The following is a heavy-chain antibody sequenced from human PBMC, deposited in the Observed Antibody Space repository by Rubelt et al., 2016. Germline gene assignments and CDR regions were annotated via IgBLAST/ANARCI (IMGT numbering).Heavy chain of an antibody. Sequence: QLVESGGGLVQPGGSLRLSCSASGFTFSSCAMYWVRQAPGKGLEYVSGVSSNGGSTYYADSVKGRFTTSRDNSKNTLYLQMSSLRTEDTAVYYCARARGYSSGFRDYYFDYWGQGTLVTVSS. CDR3: ARARGYSSGFRDYYFDY. V-gene: IGHV3-64D*06. J-gene: IGHJ4*02. CDR2: VSSNGGST. CDR1: GFTFSSCA. D-gene: IGHD5-18*01.